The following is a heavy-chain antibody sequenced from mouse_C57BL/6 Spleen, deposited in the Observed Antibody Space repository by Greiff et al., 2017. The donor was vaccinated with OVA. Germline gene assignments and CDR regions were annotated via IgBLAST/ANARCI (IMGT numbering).Heavy chain of an antibody. CDR2: IDPSDSYP. D-gene: IGHD2-2*01. CDR3: ARKGGYDEFAY. CDR1: GYTFTSYW. Sequence: QVQLQQPGAELVKPGASVKLSCKASGYTFTSYWMQWVKQRPGQGLAWIGEIDPSDSYPNYNQKFKGKATLTVDTSSSTAYMQLISLTSEYSAVYYCARKGGYDEFAYWGQGTLVTVSA. V-gene: IGHV1-50*01. J-gene: IGHJ3*01.